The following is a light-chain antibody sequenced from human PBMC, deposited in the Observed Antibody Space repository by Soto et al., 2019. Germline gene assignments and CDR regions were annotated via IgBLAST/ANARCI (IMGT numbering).Light chain of an antibody. CDR3: QQRSNWPT. CDR1: QSVSGY. CDR2: DAS. V-gene: IGKV3-11*01. Sequence: EIVWTQSPATLSLSPGERATLSCRASQSVSGYFAWYQQKPGQAPRLLIYDASNRATGIPARLSGSGSGTDFTLTISSIEPEDFAVYYCQQRSNWPTFGQGTRLEIK. J-gene: IGKJ5*01.